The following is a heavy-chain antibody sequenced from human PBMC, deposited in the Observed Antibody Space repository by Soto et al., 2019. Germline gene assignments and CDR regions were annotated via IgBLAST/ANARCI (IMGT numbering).Heavy chain of an antibody. CDR2: VYYSGST. CDR1: GDSMRSEY. J-gene: IGHJ4*02. Sequence: QVQLQESGPGLVKPSETLSLTCTVSGDSMRSEYWSWIRQPPGKGLGLIGHVYYSGSTNYNPSLKGRVTISIDRSNNQFSLRLTSVTAADTAVYYCARATDLYYFDSWGQGTLVTVSS. V-gene: IGHV4-59*01. D-gene: IGHD1-26*01. CDR3: ARATDLYYFDS.